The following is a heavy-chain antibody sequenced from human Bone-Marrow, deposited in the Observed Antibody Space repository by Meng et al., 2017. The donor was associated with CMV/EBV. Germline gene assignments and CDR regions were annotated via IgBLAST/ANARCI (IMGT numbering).Heavy chain of an antibody. Sequence: GESLKISCAASGFTFSSYAMSWVRQAPGKGLEWVSVIYSGGSSTYYADSVKGRFTISRDNSKNTLYLQMNSLRAEDTAVYYCAKGGGDLVVPAASTSRHVLQYYYYGMDVWGQGTTVTVSS. CDR2: IYSGGSST. CDR1: GFTFSSYA. J-gene: IGHJ6*02. V-gene: IGHV3-23*03. D-gene: IGHD2-2*01. CDR3: AKGGGDLVVPAASTSRHVLQYYYYGMDV.